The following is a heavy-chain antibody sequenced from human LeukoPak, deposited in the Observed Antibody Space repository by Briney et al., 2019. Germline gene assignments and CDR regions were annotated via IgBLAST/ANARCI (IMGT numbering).Heavy chain of an antibody. Sequence: SETLSLTCTVSGGSVISGSYYWSWIRQPPGKGLEWIGYMYYSGSTNYNPSLKSRVTISIDTSRIQFSLKLSSVTAADTAVYYCARSPAGICSGGSCLDNWGQGILVTVSS. CDR2: MYYSGST. V-gene: IGHV4-61*01. D-gene: IGHD2-15*01. CDR1: GGSVISGSYY. CDR3: ARSPAGICSGGSCLDN. J-gene: IGHJ4*02.